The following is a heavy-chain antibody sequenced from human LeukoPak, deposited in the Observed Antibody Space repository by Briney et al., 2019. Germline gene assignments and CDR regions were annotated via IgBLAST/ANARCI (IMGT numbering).Heavy chain of an antibody. D-gene: IGHD6-19*01. V-gene: IGHV3-21*01. CDR1: GFTFSSYS. CDR2: ISSSSSYI. J-gene: IGHJ4*02. Sequence: GGSLRLSCAASGFTFSSYSMNWVRQAPGKGLKWVSSISSSSSYIYYADSVKGRFTISRDNAKNSLYLQMNSLRAEDTAVYYCASGSGWYGGEIDYWGQGTLVTVSS. CDR3: ASGSGWYGGEIDY.